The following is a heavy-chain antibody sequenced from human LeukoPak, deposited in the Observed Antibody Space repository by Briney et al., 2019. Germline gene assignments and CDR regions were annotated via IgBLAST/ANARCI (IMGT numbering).Heavy chain of an antibody. D-gene: IGHD6-6*01. CDR3: AREGTYSSSP. CDR1: GGTFSSYA. Sequence: ASVKVSCKASGGTFSSYAISWVRQAPGLGLEWMGGIIPIFGTANYAQKFQGRVTITTDESTSTAYMELSSLRSEDTAVYYCAREGTYSSSPWGQGTLVTVSS. CDR2: IIPIFGTA. J-gene: IGHJ5*02. V-gene: IGHV1-69*05.